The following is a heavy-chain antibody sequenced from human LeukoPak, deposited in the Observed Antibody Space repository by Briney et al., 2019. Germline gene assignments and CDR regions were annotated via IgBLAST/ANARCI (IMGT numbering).Heavy chain of an antibody. D-gene: IGHD3-3*01. CDR2: ISYDGSNK. CDR1: GFTFSSYA. CDR3: ARASRYYDFWSGYPFDY. Sequence: PGGSLRLSCAASGFTFSSYAMHWVRQAPGKGLEWVAVISYDGSNKYYADSVKGRFTISRDNSKNTLYLQMNSLRAEDTAVYYCARASRYYDFWSGYPFDYWGQGTLVTVSP. V-gene: IGHV3-30-3*01. J-gene: IGHJ4*02.